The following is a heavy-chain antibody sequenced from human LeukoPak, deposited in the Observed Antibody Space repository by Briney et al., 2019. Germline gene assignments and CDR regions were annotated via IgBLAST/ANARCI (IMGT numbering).Heavy chain of an antibody. V-gene: IGHV3-7*01. CDR2: IKQDGSEK. CDR1: GFTFSSYW. J-gene: IGHJ6*03. D-gene: IGHD2-2*01. CDR3: ARGRPSYCSSTSCFFYYMDV. Sequence: PGGSLRLSCAASGFTFSSYWMSWVRQAPGKGLEWVANIKQDGSEKYYVDSVKGRFTISRANAKNSLYLRLNSLRAEDTAVYYCARGRPSYCSSTSCFFYYMDVWGKGTTVTVSS.